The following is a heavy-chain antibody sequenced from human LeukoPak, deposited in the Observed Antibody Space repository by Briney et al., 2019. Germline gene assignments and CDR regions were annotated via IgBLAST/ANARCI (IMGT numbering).Heavy chain of an antibody. CDR1: GYTFTSYG. Sequence: ASVKVSCKASGYTFTSYGISWVRQAPGQGLEWMGWISAYNGSTNYAQKLQGRVTMTTDTSTSTAYMELRSLRSDDTAVYYCAREITYYYDSSGYFFDYWGQGTLVTVSS. D-gene: IGHD3-22*01. CDR2: ISAYNGST. V-gene: IGHV1-18*01. CDR3: AREITYYYDSSGYFFDY. J-gene: IGHJ4*02.